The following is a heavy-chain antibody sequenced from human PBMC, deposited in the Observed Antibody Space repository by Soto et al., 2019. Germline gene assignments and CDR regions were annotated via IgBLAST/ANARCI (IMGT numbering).Heavy chain of an antibody. D-gene: IGHD2-15*01. CDR3: ARSLNCSGGSCYFSFDY. CDR1: GGSISSGGYY. J-gene: IGHJ4*02. V-gene: IGHV4-31*03. Sequence: QVQLQESGPGLVKPSQTLSLTCTVSGGSISSGGYYWSWIRQHPGKGLEWIGYIYYSGSTYYNPSLKSRVTISVDTSKNQCSLKLSSVTAADTAVYYCARSLNCSGGSCYFSFDYWGQGTLVTVSS. CDR2: IYYSGST.